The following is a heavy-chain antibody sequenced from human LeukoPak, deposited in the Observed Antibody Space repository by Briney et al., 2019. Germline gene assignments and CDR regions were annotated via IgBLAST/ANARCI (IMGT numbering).Heavy chain of an antibody. V-gene: IGHV3-74*01. D-gene: IGHD2-8*01. Sequence: GGSLRLSCAASGFSFSSYWMHWVRQAPGKGLVWVSRINSNGRSTSYADSVKGRFTISRDNAKNTLYLEMNNLRAEDTAVYYCTRDVWGDRDNYFDCWGQGTLVAVSS. CDR1: GFSFSSYW. CDR3: TRDVWGDRDNYFDC. J-gene: IGHJ4*02. CDR2: INSNGRST.